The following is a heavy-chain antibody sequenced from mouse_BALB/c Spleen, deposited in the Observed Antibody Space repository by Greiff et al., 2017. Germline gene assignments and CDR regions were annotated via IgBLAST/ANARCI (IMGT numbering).Heavy chain of an antibody. V-gene: IGHV5-6-5*01. CDR3: ARGAEYGNYYWYFDV. D-gene: IGHD2-10*02. J-gene: IGHJ1*01. Sequence: EVQLVESGGGLVKPGGSLKLSCAASGFTFSSYAMSWVRQTPEKRLEWVASISSGGSTYYPDSVKGRFTISRDNARNILYLQMSSLRSEDTAMYYCARGAEYGNYYWYFDVWGAGTTVTVSS. CDR2: ISSGGST. CDR1: GFTFSSYA.